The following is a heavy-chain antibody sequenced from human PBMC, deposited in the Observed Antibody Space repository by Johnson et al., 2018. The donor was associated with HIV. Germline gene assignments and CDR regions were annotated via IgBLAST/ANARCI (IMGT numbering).Heavy chain of an antibody. Sequence: QLVESGGGLVQPGGSLRLSCAASGFTFSTYAMSWLRQAPGRGLEWFSAISGGGGSTYYADSVKGRFTISRDNSKNTLYLEMNSLRAEDTAVYYCAKDTGAYYDTFLAFDIWGQGTMVTVSS. V-gene: IGHV3-23*04. CDR1: GFTFSTYA. CDR3: AKDTGAYYDTFLAFDI. J-gene: IGHJ3*02. D-gene: IGHD3-22*01. CDR2: ISGGGGST.